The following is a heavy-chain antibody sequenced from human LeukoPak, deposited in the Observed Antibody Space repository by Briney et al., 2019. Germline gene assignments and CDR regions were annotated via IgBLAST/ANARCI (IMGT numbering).Heavy chain of an antibody. CDR3: ARDYRDVLLWFGELSK. CDR1: GYTFTSYG. CDR2: ISGYNGKT. V-gene: IGHV1-18*01. D-gene: IGHD3-10*01. Sequence: VASVKVSYKASGYTFTSYGISWVRQAPGQGLEWMGWISGYNGKTNYAQKLQGRVTMTTDTSTSTAYMELRSLRSDDTAVYYCARDYRDVLLWFGELSKWGQGTLVTVSS. J-gene: IGHJ4*02.